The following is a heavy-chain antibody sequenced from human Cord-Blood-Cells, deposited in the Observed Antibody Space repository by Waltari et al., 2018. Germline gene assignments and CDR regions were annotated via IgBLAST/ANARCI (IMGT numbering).Heavy chain of an antibody. CDR1: GYTFTAYY. CDR2: INPNSGGT. CDR3: ARDRSDAFDI. Sequence: QVQLVQSGAEVKKPGASVKVSCQAAGYTFTAYYMHWVRQAPGQGLGWMGRINPNSGGTNYAQKFQGRVTMTRDTSISTAYMELSRLRSDDTAVYYCARDRSDAFDIWGQGTMVTVSS. V-gene: IGHV1-2*06. J-gene: IGHJ3*02.